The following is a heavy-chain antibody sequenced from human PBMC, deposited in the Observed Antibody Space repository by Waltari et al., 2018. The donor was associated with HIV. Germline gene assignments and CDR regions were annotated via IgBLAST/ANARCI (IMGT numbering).Heavy chain of an antibody. CDR2: IHPSGTT. V-gene: IGHV4-4*02. D-gene: IGHD6-19*01. CDR1: GGSISTYNW. J-gene: IGHJ5*02. CDR3: ARRISVSVANWLDP. Sequence: QVQLQESGSGLVKPSGTLSLPCTASGGSISTYNWWTWVRQPPGRGLEWIGEIHPSGTTNYIPSLKSRVTISIDKSRNQFSLKLTSVTAADTAVYYCARRISVSVANWLDPWGQGVLVTVSS.